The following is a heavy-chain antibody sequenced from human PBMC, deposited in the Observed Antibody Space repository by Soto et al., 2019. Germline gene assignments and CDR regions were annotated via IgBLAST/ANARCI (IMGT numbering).Heavy chain of an antibody. V-gene: IGHV1-69*02. CDR2: IIPILGIA. Sequence: QVQLVQSGAEVKKPGSSVKVSCKASGGTFSSYTISWVRQAPGQGLEWMGRIIPILGIANYAQKFQGRVTXXAXKXTSTAYMVLSSVRSEGTAVYYWARTVVTEHYYGMAVWGQGTTVTVSS. CDR3: ARTVVTEHYYGMAV. D-gene: IGHD2-21*02. J-gene: IGHJ6*02. CDR1: GGTFSSYT.